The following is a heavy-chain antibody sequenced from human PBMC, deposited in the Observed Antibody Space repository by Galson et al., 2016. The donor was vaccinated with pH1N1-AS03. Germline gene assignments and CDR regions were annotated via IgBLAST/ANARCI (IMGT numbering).Heavy chain of an antibody. J-gene: IGHJ4*02. CDR1: GYTFAYYY. CDR2: INPSSGGT. CDR3: ARGGGSALDS. V-gene: IGHV1-2*02. Sequence: SVKVSCKASGYTFAYYYVHRVRQAPGQGLEWMGWINPSSGGTKFAQKFQGTVSMTTDTSTRTAYMELSRLRSDDTAVYYCARGGGSALDSWGQGTLVTVSS. D-gene: IGHD1-26*01.